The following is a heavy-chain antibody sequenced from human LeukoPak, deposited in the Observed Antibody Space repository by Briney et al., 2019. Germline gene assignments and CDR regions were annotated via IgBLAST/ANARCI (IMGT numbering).Heavy chain of an antibody. J-gene: IGHJ3*02. CDR1: GYTFSDYY. CDR3: ARVVGADADDAFDI. CDR2: INPNSGGT. V-gene: IGHV1-2*02. Sequence: ASVKVSCKASGYTFSDYYMHWVRQAPGQGLEWMGWINPNSGGTNSAQKFQGRVTMTRDTSINTAYMELSRLRSDDTAVYYCARVVGADADDAFDIWGQGTMVTVSS. D-gene: IGHD3-10*01.